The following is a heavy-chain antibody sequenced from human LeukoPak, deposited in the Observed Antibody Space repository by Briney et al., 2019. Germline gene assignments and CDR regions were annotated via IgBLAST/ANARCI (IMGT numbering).Heavy chain of an antibody. CDR3: AKDQPQSFMVRGVMDV. D-gene: IGHD3-10*01. J-gene: IGHJ6*02. CDR2: ISGSGGST. Sequence: PGGSLRLSCAASGFTFSSYAMSWVRQAPGKGLEWVSAISGSGGSTYYADSVKGRFTISRDNSKNTLYLQMNSLKAEDTAVYYCAKDQPQSFMVRGVMDVWGQGTTVTVS. CDR1: GFTFSSYA. V-gene: IGHV3-23*01.